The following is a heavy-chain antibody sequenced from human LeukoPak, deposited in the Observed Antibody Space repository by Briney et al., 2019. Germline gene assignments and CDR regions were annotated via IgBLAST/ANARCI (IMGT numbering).Heavy chain of an antibody. CDR3: ASQKTYYDFWSSQGFDY. CDR1: GFSVSDNY. Sequence: GGSLRLSCAASGFSVSDNYMGWVRQAPGKGLEWVAVILYDGSNKYYADSVKGRFTISRDNSKSTLYLQMNSLRAEDTAVYYCASQKTYYDFWSSQGFDYWGQGTLVTVSS. CDR2: ILYDGSNK. J-gene: IGHJ4*02. D-gene: IGHD3-3*01. V-gene: IGHV3-30-3*01.